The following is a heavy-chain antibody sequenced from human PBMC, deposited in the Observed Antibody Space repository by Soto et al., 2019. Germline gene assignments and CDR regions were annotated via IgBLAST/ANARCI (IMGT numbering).Heavy chain of an antibody. J-gene: IGHJ6*02. CDR2: VIPVFGLA. CDR3: ARGKSYYGSGKGIYDYYSLDV. D-gene: IGHD3-10*01. V-gene: IGHV1-69*10. CDR1: GGTFSSYA. Sequence: SVKVSCKSSGGTFSSYAISWVRQAPGQGLEWMGGVIPVFGLATYAQKVQGRVTITADKSTNTAYMEVSSLRSEDTAVYYCARGKSYYGSGKGIYDYYSLDVWGQGTTVTAP.